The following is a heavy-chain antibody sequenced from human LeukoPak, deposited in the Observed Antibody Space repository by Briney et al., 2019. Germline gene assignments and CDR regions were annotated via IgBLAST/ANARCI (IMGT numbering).Heavy chain of an antibody. CDR1: GYTFTSYG. CDR2: ISAYNGNT. Sequence: ASVKVSCKASGYTFTSYGISWVRQAPGQGLEWMGWISAYNGNTNYAQKLQGRVTMTTETSTSTAYMELRSLRSDDTAVYYCASATGSGSYFDAFDIWGQGTMVTVSS. J-gene: IGHJ3*02. D-gene: IGHD3-10*01. CDR3: ASATGSGSYFDAFDI. V-gene: IGHV1-18*01.